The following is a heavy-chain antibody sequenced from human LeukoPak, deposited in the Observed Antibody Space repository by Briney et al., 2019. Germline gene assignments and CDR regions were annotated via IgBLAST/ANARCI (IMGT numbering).Heavy chain of an antibody. Sequence: SETLSLTCTVSIDSISSYYWSWIRQPPGKGLEWVGYIFYSGSTNYNPSLKSRVTISVDTSKNQLSLKLSSVTAADTAVYYCARARYTSGWETLDYWGQGTLVTVSS. J-gene: IGHJ4*02. V-gene: IGHV4-59*12. CDR3: ARARYTSGWETLDY. CDR2: IFYSGST. CDR1: IDSISSYY. D-gene: IGHD6-19*01.